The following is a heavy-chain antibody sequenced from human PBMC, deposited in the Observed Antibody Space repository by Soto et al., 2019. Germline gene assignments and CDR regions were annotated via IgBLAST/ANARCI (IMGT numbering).Heavy chain of an antibody. Sequence: QVQLVESGGGVVQPGRSLRLSCAASGFTFSSYGMHWVRQAPGKGLEWVAVIWYDGSNKYYADSMKGRFTISRDNSKNTLYLQMNSLRAEDTAVYYCARGLGIAANWFDPWGQGTLVTVSS. V-gene: IGHV3-33*01. CDR1: GFTFSSYG. D-gene: IGHD6-13*01. CDR2: IWYDGSNK. CDR3: ARGLGIAANWFDP. J-gene: IGHJ5*02.